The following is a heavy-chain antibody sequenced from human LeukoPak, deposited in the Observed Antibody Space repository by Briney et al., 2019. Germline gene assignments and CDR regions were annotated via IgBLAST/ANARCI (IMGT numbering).Heavy chain of an antibody. CDR3: AGPASWYIGII. D-gene: IGHD1-1*01. CDR1: GYSFTSFW. J-gene: IGHJ4*02. V-gene: IGHV5-51*01. Sequence: GESLKISCKGSGYSFTSFWIGWVRQMPGKGLEWMGIIHPGDSDTRYSPSLQGQVTISADESISTAYLQWSSLQASDTAIYYCAGPASWYIGIIWGQGTLVTVSS. CDR2: IHPGDSDT.